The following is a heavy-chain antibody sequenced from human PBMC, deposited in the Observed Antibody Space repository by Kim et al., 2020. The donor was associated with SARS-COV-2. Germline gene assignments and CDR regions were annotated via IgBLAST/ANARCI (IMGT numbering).Heavy chain of an antibody. CDR2: INGAASST. Sequence: GGSLRLSCGVSGFTFSSYYMRWVRQAPGKGLVWVSNINGAASSTNYADSVKGRFTVSRDNGKNTLYLQMNSLRAEDTAVYYCARVNYGMDVRGQGSTVSV. CDR3: ARVNYGMDV. CDR1: GFTFSSYY. J-gene: IGHJ6*01. V-gene: IGHV3-74*01.